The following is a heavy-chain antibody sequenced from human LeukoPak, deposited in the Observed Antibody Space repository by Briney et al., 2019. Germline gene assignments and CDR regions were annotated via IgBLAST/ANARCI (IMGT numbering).Heavy chain of an antibody. D-gene: IGHD3-22*01. CDR1: GGTFSSYA. CDR2: IIPIFGTA. CDR3: ASSPPGDYYDSSGYAY. Sequence: ASVKVPCKASGGTFSSYAISWVRQAPGQGLEWMGGIIPIFGTANYAQKFQGRVTITTDESTSTAYMELSSLRSEDTAVYYCASSPPGDYYDSSGYAYWGQGTLVIVSS. J-gene: IGHJ4*02. V-gene: IGHV1-69*05.